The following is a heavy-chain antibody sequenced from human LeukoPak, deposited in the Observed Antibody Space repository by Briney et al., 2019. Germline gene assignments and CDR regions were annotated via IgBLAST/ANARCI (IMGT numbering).Heavy chain of an antibody. D-gene: IGHD3-9*01. Sequence: ASVKVSCKASGYTFTSYGISWVRQAPGQGLEWMGWNSAYNGNTNYAQKFQGRLTITTDESATTVYMELSSLRSEDTAIYYCVTENILYYYMDVWGKGTTVTVSS. V-gene: IGHV1-18*01. CDR2: NSAYNGNT. J-gene: IGHJ6*03. CDR1: GYTFTSYG. CDR3: VTENILYYYMDV.